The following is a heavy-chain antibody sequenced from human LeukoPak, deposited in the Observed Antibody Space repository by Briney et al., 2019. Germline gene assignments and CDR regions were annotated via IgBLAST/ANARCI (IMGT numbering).Heavy chain of an antibody. V-gene: IGHV4-34*01. CDR2: INHSGST. CDR1: GGSFSGYY. CDR3: ARHRSRIAVAGTRMSRFDY. D-gene: IGHD6-19*01. Sequence: SETLSLTCAVYGGSFSGYYWSWIRQPPGKGLEWIGEINHSGSTNYNPSLKSRVTISVDTSKNQFSLKPSSVTAADTAVYYCARHRSRIAVAGTRMSRFDYWGQGTLVTVSS. J-gene: IGHJ4*02.